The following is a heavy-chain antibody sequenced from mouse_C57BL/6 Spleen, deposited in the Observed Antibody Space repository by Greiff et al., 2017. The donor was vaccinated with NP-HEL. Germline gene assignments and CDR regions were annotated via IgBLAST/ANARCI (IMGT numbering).Heavy chain of an antibody. CDR3: TTLTTVVAYYFDY. CDR2: IDPENGDT. J-gene: IGHJ2*01. D-gene: IGHD1-1*01. Sequence: VHVKQSGAELVRPGASVKLSCTASGFNIKDDYMHWVKQRPEQGLEWIGWIDPENGDTEYASKFQGKATITADTSSNTAYLQLSSLTSADTAVYYCTTLTTVVAYYFDYWGQGTTLTVSS. CDR1: GFNIKDDY. V-gene: IGHV14-4*01.